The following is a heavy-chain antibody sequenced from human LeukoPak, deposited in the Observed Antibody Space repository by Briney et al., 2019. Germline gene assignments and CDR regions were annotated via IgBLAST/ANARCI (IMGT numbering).Heavy chain of an antibody. Sequence: ASLKVSCKASGFIVAAYYIHWVRLAPGQGLEWMGWINPNTGDPIYAQKFQGRISMTWDVSLSTAYLELTRVTSDDSAIYYCARDRNGQSTGAGDYWGQGTLGTVSS. D-gene: IGHD1-26*01. V-gene: IGHV1-2*02. J-gene: IGHJ4*02. CDR2: INPNTGDP. CDR3: ARDRNGQSTGAGDY. CDR1: GFIVAAYY.